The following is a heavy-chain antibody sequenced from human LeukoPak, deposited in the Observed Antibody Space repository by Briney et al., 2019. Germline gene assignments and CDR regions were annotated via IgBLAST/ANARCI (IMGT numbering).Heavy chain of an antibody. CDR1: GGSFSGYY. Sequence: SETLSLTCAVYGGSFSGYYWSWIRQPPGKGLEWIGEINHSGSTNYNPSLKSRVTISVDRSKNQFSLKLSSVTAADTAVYYCASSSTVTSASAEYFQHWGQGTLVTVSS. D-gene: IGHD4-17*01. CDR3: ASSSTVTSASAEYFQH. CDR2: INHSGST. V-gene: IGHV4-34*01. J-gene: IGHJ1*01.